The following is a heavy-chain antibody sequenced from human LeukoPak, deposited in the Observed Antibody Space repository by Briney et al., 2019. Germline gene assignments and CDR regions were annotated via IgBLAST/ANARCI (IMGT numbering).Heavy chain of an antibody. CDR2: INHSGSA. CDR3: ARGSPGKITMVRGVSFDY. CDR1: GGSFSGYY. V-gene: IGHV4-34*01. Sequence: TSETLSLTCAVYGGSFSGYYWSWIRQPPGKGLEWIGEINHSGSANYNPSLKSRVTISVDTSKNQLSLKLSSVTAADTAGYYCARGSPGKITMVRGVSFDYWGQGTLVTVSS. J-gene: IGHJ4*02. D-gene: IGHD3-10*01.